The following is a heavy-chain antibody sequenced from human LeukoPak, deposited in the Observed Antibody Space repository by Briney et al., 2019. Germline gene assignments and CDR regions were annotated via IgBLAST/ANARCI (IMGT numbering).Heavy chain of an antibody. CDR2: VYYGGDT. Sequence: SETLSLTCTVSGGSIASSGVYWGWVRQPPGKGLEWVGCVYYGGDTYYNPSLKSRVTISVDTSKNQFSLKLSSVTAADTAVYYCARGRLLDVVVPAAIVDYWGQGTLVTVSS. V-gene: IGHV4-39*01. CDR1: GGSIASSGVY. J-gene: IGHJ4*02. D-gene: IGHD2-2*01. CDR3: ARGRLLDVVVPAAIVDY.